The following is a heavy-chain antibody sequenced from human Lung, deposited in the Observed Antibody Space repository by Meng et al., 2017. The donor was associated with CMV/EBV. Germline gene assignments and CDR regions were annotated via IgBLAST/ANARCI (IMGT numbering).Heavy chain of an antibody. Sequence: GESXKISCAASGFTFSSYSMNWVRQAPGKGLEWVSSISSSSSYIYYADSVKGRFTISRDNAKNSLYLQMNSLRAGDTAVYYCARGGGYYSFWGQGTLVTVSS. J-gene: IGHJ4*02. D-gene: IGHD3-22*01. CDR3: ARGGGYYSF. V-gene: IGHV3-21*01. CDR2: ISSSSSYI. CDR1: GFTFSSYS.